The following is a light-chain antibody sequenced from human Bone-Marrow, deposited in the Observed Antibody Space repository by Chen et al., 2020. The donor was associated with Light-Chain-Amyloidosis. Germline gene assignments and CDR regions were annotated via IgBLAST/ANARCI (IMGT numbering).Light chain of an antibody. CDR3: QVWDRSSDRPV. Sequence: SHVLTQPSSVSVASGQTATIACGGNNIGSTSVHWYLQTPGQAPLLVVYDVSDRPSGIPERLSGSNSGNTATLTISRVEAGDEADYYCQVWDRSSDRPVFGGGTKLTVL. CDR1: NIGSTS. V-gene: IGLV3-21*02. J-gene: IGLJ3*02. CDR2: DVS.